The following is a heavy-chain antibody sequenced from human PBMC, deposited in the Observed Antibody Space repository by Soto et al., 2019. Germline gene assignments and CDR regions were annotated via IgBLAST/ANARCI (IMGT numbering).Heavy chain of an antibody. V-gene: IGHV3-74*01. CDR2: ISSDGSST. Sequence: EVQLVESGGGLVQPGGSLRLSCAASGFSFSTSWMHWVRQVPGKGLLWVSRISSDGSSTNYADSVRGRLTISRDNAKNTLDLQMNSLGVDDTAMYYCARGSALVPEGDLDYMDVWGKGTTVTVS. D-gene: IGHD3-10*01. CDR3: ARGSALVPEGDLDYMDV. J-gene: IGHJ6*03. CDR1: GFSFSTSW.